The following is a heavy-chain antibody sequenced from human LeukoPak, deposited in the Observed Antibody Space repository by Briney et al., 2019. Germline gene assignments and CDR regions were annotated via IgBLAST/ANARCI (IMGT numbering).Heavy chain of an antibody. V-gene: IGHV4-34*01. CDR2: INHSGST. Sequence: SETLSLTCAVYGGSFSGYYWSWIRQPPGKGLEWIGEINHSGSTNYDPSLKSRVTISVDTSKNQFSLKLSSVTAADTAVYYCARLSAAVHLGAFDLWGQGTMVTVSS. CDR3: ARLSAAVHLGAFDL. CDR1: GGSFSGYY. J-gene: IGHJ3*01. D-gene: IGHD3-3*01.